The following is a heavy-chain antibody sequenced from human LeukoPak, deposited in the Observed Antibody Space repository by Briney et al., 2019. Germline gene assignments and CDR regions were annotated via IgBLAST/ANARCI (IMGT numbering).Heavy chain of an antibody. J-gene: IGHJ5*02. CDR3: ARDSGPYSSLNWFDP. D-gene: IGHD6-6*01. CDR2: IYTSGST. Sequence: SETLSLTCTVSGGSISSYYWSWIRQPAGKGVEWIGRIYTSGSTNYNPSLKSRVTMSVDTSKNQFSLKLSSVTAADTAVYYCARDSGPYSSLNWFDPWGQGTLVTVSS. CDR1: GGSISSYY. V-gene: IGHV4-4*07.